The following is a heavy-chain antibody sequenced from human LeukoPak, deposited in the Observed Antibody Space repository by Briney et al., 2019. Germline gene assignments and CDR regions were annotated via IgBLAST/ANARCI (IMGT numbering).Heavy chain of an antibody. CDR1: GPAFNMYW. Sequence: GGSLRLSCAATGPAFNMYWMHWVRQAPGKGLVWVSHIDRDGRRTSYAASVKGRFTISRDIAKNTLYLQMNSLRVEDTAIYFCTRNPDGLNWFDPWGQGTLVTVSS. J-gene: IGHJ5*02. D-gene: IGHD1-14*01. V-gene: IGHV3-74*01. CDR3: TRNPDGLNWFDP. CDR2: IDRDGRRT.